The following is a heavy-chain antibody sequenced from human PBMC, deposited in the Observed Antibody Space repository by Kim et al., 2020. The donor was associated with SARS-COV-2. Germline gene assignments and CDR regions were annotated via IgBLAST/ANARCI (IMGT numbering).Heavy chain of an antibody. CDR1: GGSISSGRYY. J-gene: IGHJ6*02. Sequence: SETLSLTCTVSGGSISSGRYYWSWIRQHPGKGLEWIGYIYYSGSTYYNPSLKSRVTISVDTSKNQFSLKLSSVTTADTAVYYCARAYYYDSSDYYYGMDVWGQGTTVTVSS. V-gene: IGHV4-31*03. CDR3: ARAYYYDSSDYYYGMDV. CDR2: IYYSGST. D-gene: IGHD3-22*01.